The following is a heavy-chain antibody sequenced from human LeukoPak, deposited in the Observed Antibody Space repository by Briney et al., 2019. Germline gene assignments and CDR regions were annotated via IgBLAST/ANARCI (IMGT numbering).Heavy chain of an antibody. CDR3: ARGFSEYHDSSGYYGNFDY. D-gene: IGHD3-22*01. CDR2: INPSSGST. J-gene: IGHJ4*02. Sequence: ASVKVSCKASGYTFTSYYMHGVRQAPGQGLEWMGIINPSSGSTRYAQKFQGRVTMTRDTSTSTVYMELSSLRSEDTAVYYCARGFSEYHDSSGYYGNFDYWGQGTLVTVSS. V-gene: IGHV1-46*03. CDR1: GYTFTSYY.